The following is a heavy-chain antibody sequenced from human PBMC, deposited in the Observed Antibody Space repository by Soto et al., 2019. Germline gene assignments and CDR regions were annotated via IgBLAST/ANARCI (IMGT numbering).Heavy chain of an antibody. J-gene: IGHJ4*02. V-gene: IGHV3-23*01. CDR3: AKRRGAGGHFDY. D-gene: IGHD2-15*01. Sequence: GGSLRLSCAASGFTFSSYAMGWVRQGPGKGLEWVAVVSIGGSTHYADSVRGRFTISRDNSKNTLYLQMNSLTAEDTAVYFCAKRRGAGGHFDYWGQGALGTVSS. CDR2: VSIGGST. CDR1: GFTFSSYA.